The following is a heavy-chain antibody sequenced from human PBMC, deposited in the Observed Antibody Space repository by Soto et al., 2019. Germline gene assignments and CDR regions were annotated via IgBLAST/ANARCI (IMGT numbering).Heavy chain of an antibody. D-gene: IGHD3-9*01. CDR2: IYYSGST. J-gene: IGHJ5*02. Sequence: LSLTCTVSGGSISSGGYYWSWIRQHPGKGLEWIGYIYYSGSTYYNPSLKSRVTISVDTSKNQFSLKLSSVTAADTAVYYCARGERYFDWANWFDPWGQGTLVTVSS. CDR3: ARGERYFDWANWFDP. CDR1: GGSISSGGYY. V-gene: IGHV4-31*03.